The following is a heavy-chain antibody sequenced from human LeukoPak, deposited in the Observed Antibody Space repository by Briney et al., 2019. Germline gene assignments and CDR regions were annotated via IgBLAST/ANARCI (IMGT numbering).Heavy chain of an antibody. CDR1: GFTFSSFA. CDR3: ARGSGRGWSGTFFDS. Sequence: PGKSLRLSCAASGFTFSSFAMCWVRQAPGKGLEGVAVISYDGSNKYYADSVKGRFTISRDNSKNTLYLQMNSLRAEDTAVFYCARGSGRGWSGTFFDSWGQGTLVTVSS. J-gene: IGHJ4*02. CDR2: ISYDGSNK. V-gene: IGHV3-30-3*01. D-gene: IGHD6-19*01.